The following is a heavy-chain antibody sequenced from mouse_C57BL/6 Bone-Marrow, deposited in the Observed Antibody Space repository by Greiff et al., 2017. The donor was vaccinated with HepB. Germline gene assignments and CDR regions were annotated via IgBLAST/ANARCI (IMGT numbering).Heavy chain of an antibody. CDR2: ISDGGSYT. Sequence: EVKLMESGGGLVKPGGSLKLSCAASGFTFSSYAMSWVRQTPEKRLEWVATISDGGSYTYYPDNVKGRFTISRDNAKNNLYLQMSHLKSEDTAMYYCARDREMGYCDYAMDYWGQGTSVTVSS. J-gene: IGHJ4*01. CDR3: ARDREMGYCDYAMDY. CDR1: GFTFSSYA. D-gene: IGHD2-14*01. V-gene: IGHV5-4*03.